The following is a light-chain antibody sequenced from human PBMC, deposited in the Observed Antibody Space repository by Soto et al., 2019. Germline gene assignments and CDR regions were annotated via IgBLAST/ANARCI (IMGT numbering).Light chain of an antibody. Sequence: IVLTQCPGTLSLSPGERATLSCRASQSVSSSYLAWYQQKPGQAPRLLIYGASSRATGIPDRFSGSGSGTDFTLTISRLEPEYFAVYYCQQYGSSPTWTFGQGTKVDIK. V-gene: IGKV3-20*01. CDR2: GAS. CDR1: QSVSSSY. J-gene: IGKJ1*01. CDR3: QQYGSSPTWT.